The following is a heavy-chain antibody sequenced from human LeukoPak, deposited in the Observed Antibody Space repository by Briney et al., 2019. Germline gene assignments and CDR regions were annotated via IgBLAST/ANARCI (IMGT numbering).Heavy chain of an antibody. CDR2: IRFDGGHK. V-gene: IGHV3-30*02. CDR1: GFTFSNYG. CDR3: AKVGIAAARGWFDP. D-gene: IGHD6-13*01. Sequence: GGSLRLSCAASGFTFSNYGMFWVRQAPGKGLDWVAFIRFDGGHKYYADSVKGRFTISRDNSKNTVYLQMDSLRAEDTALYYCAKVGIAAARGWFDPWGQGTLVTVSS. J-gene: IGHJ5*02.